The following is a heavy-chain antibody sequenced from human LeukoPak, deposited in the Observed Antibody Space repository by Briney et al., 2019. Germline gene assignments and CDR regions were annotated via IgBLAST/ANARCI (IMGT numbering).Heavy chain of an antibody. J-gene: IGHJ5*02. CDR3: ARDPSGSSFNWFDP. D-gene: IGHD1-26*01. Sequence: SETLSLTCTVSGGSIRNYYWSWIRQPPGKGLEWIGYIYYSGGTNYNPSLKSRVTISVDTSKNQFSLKLRSVTAADTAVYYCARDPSGSSFNWFDPWGQGTLVTVSS. CDR2: IYYSGGT. CDR1: GGSIRNYY. V-gene: IGHV4-59*01.